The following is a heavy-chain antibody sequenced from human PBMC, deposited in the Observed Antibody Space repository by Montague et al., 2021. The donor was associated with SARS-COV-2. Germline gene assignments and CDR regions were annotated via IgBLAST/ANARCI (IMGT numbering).Heavy chain of an antibody. J-gene: IGHJ4*02. CDR1: GDSITNHY. CDR2: MHFTGKT. V-gene: IGHV4-4*07. CDR3: ARDNFDFGAGSQGTIDF. Sequence: SETLSLTCSVSGDSITNHYCSWIRHPSGKGLECIGRMHFTGKTNFSPFFSSRPTMSADTSKNQFSLKLTSVTAADTAIYFGARDNFDFGAGSQGTIDFWGQGTMVTVS. D-gene: IGHD4/OR15-4a*01.